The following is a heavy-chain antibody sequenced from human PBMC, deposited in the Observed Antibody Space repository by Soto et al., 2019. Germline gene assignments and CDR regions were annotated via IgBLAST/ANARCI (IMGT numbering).Heavy chain of an antibody. J-gene: IGHJ4*02. CDR3: TSRNLEHCFRSGCSAPYDY. CDR1: GFTFSNYW. Sequence: GGSLRLSCAASGFTFSNYWMHWVRQAPGKGLVWVSRINGDGSTTSYADSVKGRFTISRDNAKNTLSLQMNSLRAEDTAVYYCTSRNLEHCFRSGCSAPYDYWGQGALVTVSS. CDR2: INGDGSTT. V-gene: IGHV3-74*01. D-gene: IGHD3-3*01.